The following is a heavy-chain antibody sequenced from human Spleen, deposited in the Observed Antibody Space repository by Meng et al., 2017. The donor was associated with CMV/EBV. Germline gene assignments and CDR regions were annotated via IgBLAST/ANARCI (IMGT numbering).Heavy chain of an antibody. CDR1: GYTFSGYY. V-gene: IGHV1-8*02. CDR2: MNPNSGNT. J-gene: IGHJ4*02. CDR3: ARGQFLGITGTIGFGY. D-gene: IGHD1-7*01. Sequence: ASVKVSCKASGYTFSGYYMHWVRQATGQGLEWMGWMNPNSGNTGYAQKFQGRVTMTRNTSISTAYMELSSLRSEDTAVYYCARGQFLGITGTIGFGYWGQGTLVTVSS.